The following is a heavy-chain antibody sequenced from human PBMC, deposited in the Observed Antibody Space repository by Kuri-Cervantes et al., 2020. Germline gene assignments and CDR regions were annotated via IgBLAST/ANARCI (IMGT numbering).Heavy chain of an antibody. CDR2: INHSGST. Sequence: SETLSLTCAVYGGSLSGYYWSWIRQPPGKGLEWIGEINHSGSTNYNPSLKSRVIISVDTSKNQFSLKLSSVTAADTAVYYCARGRDDAFDIWGQGTMVTVSS. V-gene: IGHV4-34*01. CDR1: GGSLSGYY. J-gene: IGHJ3*02. CDR3: ARGRDDAFDI.